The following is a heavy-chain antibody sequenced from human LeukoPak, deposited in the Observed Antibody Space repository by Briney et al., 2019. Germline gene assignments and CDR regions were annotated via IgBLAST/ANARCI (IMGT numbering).Heavy chain of an antibody. Sequence: SETLSLTCTVSGGSVSSGSYYWSWIRQPPGKGLEWIGYIYYSGSTNYNPSLKSRVTISVDTSKNQFSLKLSSVTAADTAVYYCAREDGSGSYFPNNWLDPWGQGTLVTVSS. CDR2: IYYSGST. CDR1: GGSVSSGSYY. D-gene: IGHD3-10*01. J-gene: IGHJ5*02. V-gene: IGHV4-61*01. CDR3: AREDGSGSYFPNNWLDP.